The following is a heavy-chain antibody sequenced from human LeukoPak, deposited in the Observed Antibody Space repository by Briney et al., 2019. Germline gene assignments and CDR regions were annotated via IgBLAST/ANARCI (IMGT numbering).Heavy chain of an antibody. CDR3: ARDRAGSTFDFDY. CDR2: VYHSEST. J-gene: IGHJ4*02. D-gene: IGHD1-1*01. CDR1: GGSINGGTYY. Sequence: PSQTLSLTCTVSGGSINGGTYYWTWIRQPPGKGLEWIGYVYHSESTYYNPSLKSRVTISVDRSKNQFSLKLNSVTAADTAVYYCARDRAGSTFDFDYWGQGTLVTVSS. V-gene: IGHV4-30-2*01.